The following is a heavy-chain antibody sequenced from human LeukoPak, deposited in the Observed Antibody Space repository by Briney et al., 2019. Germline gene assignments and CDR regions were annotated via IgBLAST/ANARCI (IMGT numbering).Heavy chain of an antibody. D-gene: IGHD3-10*01. J-gene: IGHJ6*02. V-gene: IGHV1-69*13. Sequence: SVKVSCKASGGTFSSYAISWVRQAPGQGLEWMGGIIPIFGTANYAQKFQGRVTITADESTSTAYVELSSLRSEDTAVYYCARGPRSEAWFGELLPYYYYGMDVWGQGTTVTVSS. CDR1: GGTFSSYA. CDR2: IIPIFGTA. CDR3: ARGPRSEAWFGELLPYYYYGMDV.